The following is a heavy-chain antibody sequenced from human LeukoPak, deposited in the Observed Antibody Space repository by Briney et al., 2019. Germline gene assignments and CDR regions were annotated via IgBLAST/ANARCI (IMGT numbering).Heavy chain of an antibody. CDR1: GFTFSSYA. D-gene: IGHD6-19*01. CDR3: AKTTTGYSSGRYPGWPVDY. J-gene: IGHJ4*02. Sequence: GGSLRLACAASGFTFSSYAMYWVRQAPGKGLEWVSSIFGSGVGSHYADSVKGRFTISRDNSKNTVYLQMNSLRAEDTAVYYCAKTTTGYSSGRYPGWPVDYWGQGTLVTVSS. CDR2: IFGSGVGS. V-gene: IGHV3-23*01.